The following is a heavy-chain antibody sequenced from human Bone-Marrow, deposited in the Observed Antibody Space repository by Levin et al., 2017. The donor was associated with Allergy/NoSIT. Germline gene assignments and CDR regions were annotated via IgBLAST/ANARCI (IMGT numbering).Heavy chain of an antibody. D-gene: IGHD2-15*01. CDR2: ISRSGSPT. J-gene: IGHJ4*02. V-gene: IGHV3-48*04. CDR1: GFPFETYG. Sequence: GGSLRLSCAASGFPFETYGMNWVRQAPGKGLEWVSHISRSGSPTYYADPVKGRFTISRDNAKKSLHLQMGSLRVEDTAVYYCARGLYDYWGQGALVTVSS. CDR3: ARGLYDY.